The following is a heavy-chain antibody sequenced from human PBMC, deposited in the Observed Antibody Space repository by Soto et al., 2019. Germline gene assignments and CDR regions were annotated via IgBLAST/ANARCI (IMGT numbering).Heavy chain of an antibody. CDR1: GFTFSSYA. CDR3: AQRGGSGYYGAFDY. D-gene: IGHD3-22*01. J-gene: IGHJ4*02. CDR2: VSDSGGST. V-gene: IGHV3-23*01. Sequence: GGSLRLSCAASGFTFSSYAMSWVRQAPGKGLEWVPGVSDSGGSTYYADSVKGRFTISRDNSKNTLYLQMNSLRGEDTAVYYCAQRGGSGYYGAFDYWGRGSLVTVSS.